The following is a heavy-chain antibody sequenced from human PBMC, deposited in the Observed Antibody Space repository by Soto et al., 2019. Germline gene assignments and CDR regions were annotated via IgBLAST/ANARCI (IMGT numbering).Heavy chain of an antibody. V-gene: IGHV3-33*01. D-gene: IGHD3-16*01. CDR1: GFTFSNYG. J-gene: IGHJ4*02. CDR2: IWYDGGNK. CDR3: ARDGDVNTGFGKDY. Sequence: GGSLRLSCAASGFTFSNYGVHWVRQAPGKGLEWVAFIWYDGGNKYYAESVKGRFTISRDNSKNTLYLQMNSLRAEDTAVYYCARDGDVNTGFGKDYWGQGTLVTVSS.